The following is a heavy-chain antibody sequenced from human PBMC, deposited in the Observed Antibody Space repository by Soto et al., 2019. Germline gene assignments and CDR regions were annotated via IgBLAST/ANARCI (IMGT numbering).Heavy chain of an antibody. CDR3: ARDRMWLVEGDTRNYYYGMDV. Sequence: PGGSLRLSCAASGFTFSDYYMSWIRQAPGKGLERVSYISSSGSTIYYADSVKGRFTISRDNAKNSLYLQMNSLRAEDTAVYYCARDRMWLVEGDTRNYYYGMDVWGQGTTVTVSS. D-gene: IGHD6-19*01. V-gene: IGHV3-11*01. J-gene: IGHJ6*02. CDR1: GFTFSDYY. CDR2: ISSSGSTI.